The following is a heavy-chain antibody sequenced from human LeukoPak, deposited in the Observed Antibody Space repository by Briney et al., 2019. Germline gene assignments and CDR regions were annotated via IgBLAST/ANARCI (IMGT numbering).Heavy chain of an antibody. CDR1: GYTLTELS. CDR3: ATGYSGSYYRAYYYYGMDV. V-gene: IGHV1-24*01. D-gene: IGHD1-26*01. J-gene: IGHJ6*02. Sequence: ASVTVSCKVSGYTLTELSMHWVRQAPGKGLEWMGGFDPEDGETIYAQKFQGRVTMTEDTSTDTAYMELSSLRSEDTAVYYCATGYSGSYYRAYYYYGMDVWGQGTTVTVSS. CDR2: FDPEDGET.